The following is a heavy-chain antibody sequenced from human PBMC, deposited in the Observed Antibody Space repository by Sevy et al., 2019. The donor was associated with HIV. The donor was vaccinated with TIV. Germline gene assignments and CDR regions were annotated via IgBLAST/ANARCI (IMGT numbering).Heavy chain of an antibody. J-gene: IGHJ4*02. CDR2: ISFSGNYI. CDR3: ATSSGWALDY. Sequence: GGSLRLSCVASGINFKTYKINWVRQTPGKGLEWVSSISFSGNYIYYADFAKGRFTISRDNARNSLYLQMISLTAEDTAVYCCATSSGWALDYWGQGTLVTVSS. CDR1: GINFKTYK. D-gene: IGHD6-19*01. V-gene: IGHV3-21*01.